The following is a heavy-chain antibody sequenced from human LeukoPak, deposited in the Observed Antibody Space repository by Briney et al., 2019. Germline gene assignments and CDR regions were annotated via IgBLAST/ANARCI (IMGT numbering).Heavy chain of an antibody. CDR2: ISGYNGNT. J-gene: IGHJ4*02. CDR1: GYTFTSYG. CDR3: ARDGRYSYGLDY. V-gene: IGHV1-18*01. D-gene: IGHD5-18*01. Sequence: ASVKVSCKASGYTFTSYGISWVRQAPGKGLEWMGWISGYNGNTNYAQKLQGRVTMTTDTSTSTAYMELSSLRSEDTAVYYCARDGRYSYGLDYWGQGTLVTVSS.